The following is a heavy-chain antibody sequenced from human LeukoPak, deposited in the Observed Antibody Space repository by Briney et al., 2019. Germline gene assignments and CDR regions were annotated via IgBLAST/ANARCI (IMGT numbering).Heavy chain of an antibody. CDR2: FYDSGNT. V-gene: IGHV4-39*01. CDR1: GGSISSSSYY. D-gene: IGHD5-12*01. Sequence: SETLSLTCIVSGGSISSSSYYWDWIRQAPGEGLEWIGNFYDSGNTRYNPSLKSRVTISGDTSKNQFSLKLTSVTAADTAVYYCARHTRLGYSGYENAFDIWGQGTMVTVSS. J-gene: IGHJ3*02. CDR3: ARHTRLGYSGYENAFDI.